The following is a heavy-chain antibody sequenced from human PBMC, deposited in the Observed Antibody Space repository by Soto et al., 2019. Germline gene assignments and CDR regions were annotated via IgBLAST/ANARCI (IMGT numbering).Heavy chain of an antibody. CDR1: GFTFSTYA. J-gene: IGHJ4*02. Sequence: EVQLLESGGGLVQPGGSLRLSCAASGFTFSTYAMSWVRQAPGKGLEWVSAISGSGDTTYYANSVKGRFTISRDNSKNTLYLQMNSLRAEDTAGYYCATGSYRPHDYWGQGTLVTVSS. D-gene: IGHD1-26*01. CDR2: ISGSGDTT. CDR3: ATGSYRPHDY. V-gene: IGHV3-23*01.